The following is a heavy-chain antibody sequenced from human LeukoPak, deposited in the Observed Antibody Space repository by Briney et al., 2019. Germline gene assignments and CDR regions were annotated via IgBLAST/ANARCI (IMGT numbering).Heavy chain of an antibody. J-gene: IGHJ4*02. Sequence: SETLSLTCTVSGGSVSSGSYHWSWIRQPPGKGLEWIGYIYYSGSTNYNPSLKSRVTISVDTSKNQFSLKLSSVTAADTAVYYCARDPSAGYSSGWYDYWGQGTLVTVSS. D-gene: IGHD6-19*01. CDR2: IYYSGST. V-gene: IGHV4-61*01. CDR1: GGSVSSGSYH. CDR3: ARDPSAGYSSGWYDY.